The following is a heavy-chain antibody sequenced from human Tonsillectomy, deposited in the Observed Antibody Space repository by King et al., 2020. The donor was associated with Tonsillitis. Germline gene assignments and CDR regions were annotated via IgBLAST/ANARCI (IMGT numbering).Heavy chain of an antibody. D-gene: IGHD4-23*01. CDR1: GFTFSSYG. CDR3: ALDYGGHSFDY. V-gene: IGHV3-33*01. Sequence: VQLVESGGGVVQPGRSLRLSCAASGFTFSSYGMHWVRQAPGKGLKWVAVILYDGSKKYYTDSVRGRFTVSRDNSKNTLYLQMNSLRVEDTAVYYCALDYGGHSFDYWGQGTLVTVSS. CDR2: ILYDGSKK. J-gene: IGHJ4*02.